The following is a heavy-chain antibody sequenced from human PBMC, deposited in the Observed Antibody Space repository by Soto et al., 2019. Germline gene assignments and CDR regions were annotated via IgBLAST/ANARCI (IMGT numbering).Heavy chain of an antibody. D-gene: IGHD1-1*01. CDR3: ARWNLNFDF. CDR2: IYPGDSDT. CDR1: GYSFSTYW. V-gene: IGHV5-51*01. Sequence: GESLKISCKGSGYSFSTYWIAWVRQMPGKGLEWMGIIYPGDSDTRYSPSFQGQVTISADKSISTAYLQWTSLKASDTAMYYCARWNLNFDFWGQGALVTVSS. J-gene: IGHJ4*02.